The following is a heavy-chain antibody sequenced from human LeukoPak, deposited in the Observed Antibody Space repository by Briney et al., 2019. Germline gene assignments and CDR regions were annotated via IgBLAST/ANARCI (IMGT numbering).Heavy chain of an antibody. CDR2: IYYSGST. Sequence: SETLSLTCTVSGGSISSYYWSWIRQPPGKGLEWIGYIYYSGSTNYNPSLKSRVTISVDTSKKQFSLKLSSVTAADTAVYYCAKGYSGYDLYKWGQGTLVTVSS. D-gene: IGHD5-12*01. J-gene: IGHJ4*02. CDR3: AKGYSGYDLYK. V-gene: IGHV4-59*01. CDR1: GGSISSYY.